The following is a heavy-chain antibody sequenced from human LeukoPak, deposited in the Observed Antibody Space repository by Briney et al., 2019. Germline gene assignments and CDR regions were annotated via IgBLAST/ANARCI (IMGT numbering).Heavy chain of an antibody. J-gene: IGHJ4*02. CDR1: GFTFSSYA. CDR2: ISYDGSNK. V-gene: IGHV3-30-3*01. D-gene: IGHD1-26*01. CDR3: ATGTLVGAHDYFDLEMVF. Sequence: QTGGSLRLSCAASGFTFSSYAMHWVRQAPGKGLEWVAVISYDGSNKYYADSVKGRFTISRDNSKNTLYLQMNSLRAEDTAVYYCATGTLVGAHDYFDLEMVFWGQGTLVTVSS.